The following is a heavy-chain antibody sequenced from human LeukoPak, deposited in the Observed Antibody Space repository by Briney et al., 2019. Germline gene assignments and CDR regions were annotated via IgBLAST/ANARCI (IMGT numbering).Heavy chain of an antibody. CDR2: IYTSGST. CDR1: GGSISSGSYY. D-gene: IGHD6-25*01. V-gene: IGHV4-61*02. Sequence: PSETLSLTCTVSGGSISSGSYYWSWIRQPAGKGLEWIGRIYTSGSTNYNPSLKSRVTISVDTSKNQFSLKLSSVTAADTAVYYCARGGPALFDYWGQGTLVTVPS. CDR3: ARGGPALFDY. J-gene: IGHJ4*02.